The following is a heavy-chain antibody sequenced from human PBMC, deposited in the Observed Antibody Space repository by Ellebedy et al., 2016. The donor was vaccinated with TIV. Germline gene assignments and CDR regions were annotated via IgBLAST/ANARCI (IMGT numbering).Heavy chain of an antibody. CDR1: GFTFSNYW. CDR3: ASSRYHYYLGNTIFVY. J-gene: IGHJ4*02. V-gene: IGHV3-7*03. D-gene: IGHD3-10*01. CDR2: INQHESDK. Sequence: GESLKISCAASGFTFSNYWMSWVRQAPGKGLEWVANINQHESDKNYVDSVKGRFTISRDNAKSSLYLQMNSLRAEDTAVYYCASSRYHYYLGNTIFVYWGQGTLVTVSS.